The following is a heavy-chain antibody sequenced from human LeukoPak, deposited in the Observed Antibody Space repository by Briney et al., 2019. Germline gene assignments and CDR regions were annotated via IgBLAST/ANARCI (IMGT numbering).Heavy chain of an antibody. CDR3: VEAAPGPHDAFDI. CDR2: IHYSGTT. CDR1: GDSISSYY. J-gene: IGHJ3*02. D-gene: IGHD6-13*01. V-gene: IGHV4-59*08. Sequence: PSETLSLTCTVSGDSISSYYWSWIRQPPGKGLEWIANIHYSGTTNYNPSLKSRVTISIDTSKNQFSLRLSSVTATDTAVYYCVEAAPGPHDAFDIWGQGTMVTVSS.